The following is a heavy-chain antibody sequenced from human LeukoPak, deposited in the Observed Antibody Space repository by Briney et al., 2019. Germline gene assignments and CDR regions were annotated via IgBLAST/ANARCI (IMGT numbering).Heavy chain of an antibody. CDR2: ISGGAGST. Sequence: PGGSLRLSCTASGFTFSTYAMTWVRQAPGKGLEWVSSISGGAGSTYYADSVKGRFTISRANSENTLYLQMHSLRAEDTAVYYCAKDLVTGSLDYWGLGTLVIVSS. J-gene: IGHJ4*02. CDR3: AKDLVTGSLDY. V-gene: IGHV3-23*01. CDR1: GFTFSTYA. D-gene: IGHD3-10*01.